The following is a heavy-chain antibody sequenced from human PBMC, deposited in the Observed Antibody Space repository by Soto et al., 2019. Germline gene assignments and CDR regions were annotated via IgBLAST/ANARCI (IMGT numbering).Heavy chain of an antibody. CDR3: ARDRRRSSSWPDAFDI. CDR2: IWYDGSNK. CDR1: GFTFSSYG. D-gene: IGHD6-13*01. J-gene: IGHJ3*02. Sequence: GGSLRLSCAASGFTFSSYGMHWVRQAPGKGLEWVAVIWYDGSNKYYADSVKGRFTISRDNSKNTLYLQMNSLRAEDTAVYYCARDRRRSSSWPDAFDIWGQGTMVTVSS. V-gene: IGHV3-33*01.